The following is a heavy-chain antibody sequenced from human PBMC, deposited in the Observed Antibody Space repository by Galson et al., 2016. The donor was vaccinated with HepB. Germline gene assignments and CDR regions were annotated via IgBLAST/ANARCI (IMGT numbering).Heavy chain of an antibody. Sequence: SLRLSCAASGFTLSSYNMHWVRQAPGKGLEYVSGITTNGGSTYYADSLKGRFTISRDNSKNTLYLRMSSLRTDDTAVYYCVGGRFTYWGQGTLVTVSS. CDR2: ITTNGGST. J-gene: IGHJ4*02. D-gene: IGHD2-15*01. V-gene: IGHV3-64D*09. CDR3: VGGRFTY. CDR1: GFTLSSYN.